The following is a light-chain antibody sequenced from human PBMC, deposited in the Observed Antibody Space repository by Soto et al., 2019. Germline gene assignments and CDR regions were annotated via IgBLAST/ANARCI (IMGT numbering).Light chain of an antibody. CDR1: QSISSY. CDR2: DAS. J-gene: IGKJ5*01. V-gene: IGKV3-11*01. Sequence: EVVLTQSPDTLSLPPGERATLSCRASQSISSYLAWYQQKPGQAPRLLIYDASSRATGIPARFSGSGSGTDFTLTISSLEPEDFAVYYCQQRSNWPSITFGQGTRLEIK. CDR3: QQRSNWPSIT.